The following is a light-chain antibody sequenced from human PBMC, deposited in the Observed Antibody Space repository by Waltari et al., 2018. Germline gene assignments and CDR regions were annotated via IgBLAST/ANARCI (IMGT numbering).Light chain of an antibody. V-gene: IGLV7-46*01. CDR1: TGAVTSGHY. Sequence: QAVVTQEPSLTVSPGGTVTLTCGPSTGAVTSGHYPSWFHQKPGQAPRTLIYDTSNKHSWTPARFSGSLLGGKAALTLSGAQPEDEAEYYCLLYYSGVRVFGGGTKLTVL. CDR2: DTS. CDR3: LLYYSGVRV. J-gene: IGLJ3*02.